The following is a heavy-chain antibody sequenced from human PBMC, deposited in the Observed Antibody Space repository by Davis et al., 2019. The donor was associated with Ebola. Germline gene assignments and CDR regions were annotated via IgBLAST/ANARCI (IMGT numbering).Heavy chain of an antibody. Sequence: SETLSLTCAVSGGSISSSNWWSWVRQPPGKGLEWIGEIYHSGSTYYNPSLKSRFTISVDTSKNQFSLKLSSVTAEDTAVYYGAKHVNWWYGIPNDAFDIWGQGTMVTVSS. V-gene: IGHV4-4*02. CDR1: GGSISSSNW. D-gene: IGHD2-8*02. CDR2: IYHSGST. J-gene: IGHJ3*02. CDR3: AKHVNWWYGIPNDAFDI.